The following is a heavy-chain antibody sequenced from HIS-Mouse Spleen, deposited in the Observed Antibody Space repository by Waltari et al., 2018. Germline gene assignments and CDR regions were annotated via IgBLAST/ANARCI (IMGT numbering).Heavy chain of an antibody. Sequence: QVQLQQWGAGLLKPSETLSLTCAVYGGSFSGYYCSWIRQPPGKGLEWIGEINHRGRTNYTPSLKSRVTLSVDTSKNQFSLKLSSVTAADTAVYYCARDRAARPLSYYGMDVWGQGTTVTVSS. D-gene: IGHD6-6*01. J-gene: IGHJ6*02. CDR1: GGSFSGYY. V-gene: IGHV4-34*01. CDR3: ARDRAARPLSYYGMDV. CDR2: INHRGRT.